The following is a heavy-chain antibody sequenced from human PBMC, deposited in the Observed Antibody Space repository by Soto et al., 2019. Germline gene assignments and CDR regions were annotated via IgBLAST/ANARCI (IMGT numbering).Heavy chain of an antibody. CDR3: ARVRVALYYYYGMDV. Sequence: PSETLSLTCAVYGGSFSGYYWSWIRQPPGKGLEWIGEINHSGSINYNPSLKSRVTISVDTSKNQFSLKLSSVTAADTAVYYCARVRVALYYYYGMDVWGQGTTVTVSS. V-gene: IGHV4-34*01. CDR2: INHSGSI. J-gene: IGHJ6*02. CDR1: GGSFSGYY. D-gene: IGHD2-15*01.